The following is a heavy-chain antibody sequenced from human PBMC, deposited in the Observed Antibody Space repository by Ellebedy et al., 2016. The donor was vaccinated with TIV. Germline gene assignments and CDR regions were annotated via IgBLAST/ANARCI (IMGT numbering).Heavy chain of an antibody. CDR2: IGTYEGNT. V-gene: IGHV1-18*04. Sequence: AASVKVSCKTSGYTFTTHGVSWVRQAPGQGPEWMGWIGTYEGNTKYAQKLQGRVTMTRDTSTSTAHMELRSLRSDDTAVYYCARDRDGSSSSDFQHWGPGTLVTVSS. D-gene: IGHD6-6*01. CDR1: GYTFTTHG. CDR3: ARDRDGSSSSDFQH. J-gene: IGHJ1*01.